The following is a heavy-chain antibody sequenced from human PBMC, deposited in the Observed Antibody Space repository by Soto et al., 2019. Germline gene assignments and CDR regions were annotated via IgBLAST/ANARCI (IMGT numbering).Heavy chain of an antibody. V-gene: IGHV4-39*01. CDR1: GASFTDGSLF. CDR2: TYIGGMT. Sequence: SETLSLTCTVSGASFTDGSLFWGWIRQSPGKGVEWIASTYIGGMTYYNPSLRSRVTISVDTSKNQFSLKLSSVTAADTAVYYCARRTGWWELLRFHYWGQGTLVTVSS. D-gene: IGHD1-26*01. CDR3: ARRTGWWELLRFHY. J-gene: IGHJ4*02.